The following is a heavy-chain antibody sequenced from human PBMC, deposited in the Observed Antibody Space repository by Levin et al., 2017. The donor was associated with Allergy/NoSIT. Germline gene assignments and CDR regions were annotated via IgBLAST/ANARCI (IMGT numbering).Heavy chain of an antibody. J-gene: IGHJ4*02. V-gene: IGHV4-59*01. CDR3: ARDGSSSVFDY. D-gene: IGHD6-6*01. Sequence: PGGSLRLSCTVSGGSISSYYWSWIRQPPGKGLEWIGYIYYSGSTNYNPSLKSRVTISVDTSKNQFSLKLSSVTAADTAVYYCARDGSSSVFDYWGQGTLVTVSS. CDR1: GGSISSYY. CDR2: IYYSGST.